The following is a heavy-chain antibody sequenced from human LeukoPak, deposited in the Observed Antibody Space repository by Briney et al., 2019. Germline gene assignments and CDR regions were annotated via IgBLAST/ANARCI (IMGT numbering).Heavy chain of an antibody. CDR3: ARSIAARRGYYYYYYMDV. Sequence: PSETPSLTCTVSGGPISSHYWSWIRQPPGKGLEWIGYIYYSGSTNYNPSLKSRVTISVDTSKNQFSLKLSSVTAADTAVYYCARSIAARRGYYYYYYMDVWGKGTTVTVSS. D-gene: IGHD6-6*01. CDR1: GGPISSHY. J-gene: IGHJ6*03. V-gene: IGHV4-59*11. CDR2: IYYSGST.